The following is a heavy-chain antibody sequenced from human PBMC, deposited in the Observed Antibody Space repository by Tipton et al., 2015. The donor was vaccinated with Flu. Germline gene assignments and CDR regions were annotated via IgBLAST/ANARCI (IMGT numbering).Heavy chain of an antibody. D-gene: IGHD6-19*01. J-gene: IGHJ1*01. CDR2: IYSSGST. Sequence: LRLSCTVSGASISSRSYYWGWIRQPPGKGLEWLGCIYSSGSTYYNPSLKSRVTISIDTSKNQFSLRLSSVTAADTAVYYCAREKDSSGSEYFQHWCQVTLLTVSS. V-gene: IGHV4-39*07. CDR1: GASISSRSYY. CDR3: AREKDSSGSEYFQH.